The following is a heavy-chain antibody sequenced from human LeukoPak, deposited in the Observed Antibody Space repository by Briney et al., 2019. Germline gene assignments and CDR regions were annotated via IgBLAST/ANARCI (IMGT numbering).Heavy chain of an antibody. D-gene: IGHD4-17*01. CDR2: ISYDGSNK. J-gene: IGHJ4*02. Sequence: GGSLRLYCAASGFTFSSYGMHWVRQAPGQGLEWVAVISYDGSNKYYADSVKGRFTISRDNSKNTLYLQMNSLRAEDTAVYYCASEGMTTVTTKHFDYWGQGTLVTVSS. V-gene: IGHV3-30*03. CDR3: ASEGMTTVTTKHFDY. CDR1: GFTFSSYG.